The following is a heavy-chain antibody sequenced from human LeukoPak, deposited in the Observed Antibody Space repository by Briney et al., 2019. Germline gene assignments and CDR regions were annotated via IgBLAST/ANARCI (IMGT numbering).Heavy chain of an antibody. Sequence: SETLSLTCTVSGGSISSSSYHWGLIRQPPGKGREWIGNIYYSGNSYYSPSLKSRVTISVDTSKKQFSLKQSSVTAAYTAVYYCVSLFWGNYPYYFDYWGQGTLVTVSS. V-gene: IGHV4-39*01. CDR3: VSLFWGNYPYYFDY. CDR1: GGSISSSSYH. D-gene: IGHD3-16*02. CDR2: IYYSGNS. J-gene: IGHJ4*02.